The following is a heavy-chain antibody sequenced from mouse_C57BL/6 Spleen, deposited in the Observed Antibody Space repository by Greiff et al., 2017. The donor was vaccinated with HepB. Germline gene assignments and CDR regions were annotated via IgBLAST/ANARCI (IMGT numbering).Heavy chain of an antibody. CDR3: AIVDSNWSFDV. CDR1: GYTFTSYW. J-gene: IGHJ1*03. CDR2: IHPSDSDT. Sequence: QVQLQQPGAELVKPGASVKVSCKASGYTFTSYWMHWVKQRPGQGLEWIGRIHPSDSDTNYNQKFKGKATLTVDKSSSTAYMQLSSLTSEDSAFYEWAIVDSNWSFDVWGTGTTVTVSS. D-gene: IGHD2-5*01. V-gene: IGHV1-74*01.